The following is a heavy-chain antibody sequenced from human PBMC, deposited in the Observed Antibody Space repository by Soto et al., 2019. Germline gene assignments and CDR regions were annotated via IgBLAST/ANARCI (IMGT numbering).Heavy chain of an antibody. CDR1: GFTFITYG. CDR2: ITYDGSDK. V-gene: IGHV3-30*18. J-gene: IGHJ4*02. CDR3: AKDHPAVAL. Sequence: QVQLVESGGGVVQPGTSLRLSCVASGFTFITYGLQRVRQAPGKGLGWVAIITYDGSDKHYADSVKGRFTISRDHSKNAFYLQMNSLTAEDTAVYYGAKDHPAVALWGQGTLVTGSS.